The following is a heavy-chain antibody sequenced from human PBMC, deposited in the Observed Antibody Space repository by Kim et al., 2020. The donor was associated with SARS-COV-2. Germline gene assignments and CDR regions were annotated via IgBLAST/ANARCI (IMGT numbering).Heavy chain of an antibody. V-gene: IGHV4-34*01. CDR3: ARVYSGYDNSTRYFDL. CDR2: INHSGST. D-gene: IGHD5-12*01. J-gene: IGHJ2*01. CDR1: GGSFSGYY. Sequence: SETLSLTCAVYGGSFSGYYWSWIRQPPGKGLEWIGEINHSGSTNYNPSLKSRVTISVDTSKNQFSLKLSSVTAADTAVYYCARVYSGYDNSTRYFDLWGRGTLVSVSS.